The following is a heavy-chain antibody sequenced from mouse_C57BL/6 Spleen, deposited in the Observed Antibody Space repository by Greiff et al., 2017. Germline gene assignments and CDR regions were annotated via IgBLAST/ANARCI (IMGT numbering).Heavy chain of an antibody. Sequence: EVQLQQSGPGLVKPSQSLSLTCSVTGYSITSGYYWNWIRQFPGNKLEWMGYISYDGSNNYNPSLKNRISITRDTSKNQFFLKLNSVTTEDTATYYCARGLWDGYFDVWGTGTTVTVSS. CDR2: ISYDGSN. CDR3: ARGLWDGYFDV. V-gene: IGHV3-6*01. D-gene: IGHD4-1*01. J-gene: IGHJ1*03. CDR1: GYSITSGYY.